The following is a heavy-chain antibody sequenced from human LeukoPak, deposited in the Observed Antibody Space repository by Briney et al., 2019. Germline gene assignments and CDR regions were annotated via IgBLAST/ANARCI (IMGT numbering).Heavy chain of an antibody. D-gene: IGHD2-2*01. Sequence: HSGGSLRLSCAASGFTVSSNYMSWVRQAPGKGLEWVSVIYSGGSTYYADSVKGRFTISRDNSKNTLYLQMNSLRAEDTAVYYCARASIVVAPAFAFDIWGQGTMVTVSS. J-gene: IGHJ3*02. CDR1: GFTVSSNY. CDR2: IYSGGST. CDR3: ARASIVVAPAFAFDI. V-gene: IGHV3-66*01.